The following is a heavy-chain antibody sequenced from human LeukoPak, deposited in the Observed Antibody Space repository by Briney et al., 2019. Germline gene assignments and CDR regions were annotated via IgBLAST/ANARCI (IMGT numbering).Heavy chain of an antibody. V-gene: IGHV3-23*01. J-gene: IGHJ4*02. D-gene: IGHD3-9*01. Sequence: AGGSLRLSCVASGFTFSNYGMSWVRQAPGKGLEWVSAILGSGGSTYYADSVKGRFTVSRDNSKSTLYLQMNSLRAEDTALYYCAKWGDYDVLTGYYVPDYWGQGTLVTVSS. CDR3: AKWGDYDVLTGYYVPDY. CDR1: GFTFSNYG. CDR2: ILGSGGST.